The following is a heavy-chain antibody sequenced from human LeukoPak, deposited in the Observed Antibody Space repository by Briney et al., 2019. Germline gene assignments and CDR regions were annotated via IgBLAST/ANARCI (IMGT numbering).Heavy chain of an antibody. CDR1: GFTFSRYG. D-gene: IGHD5-24*01. CDR2: IGGSDGITS. Sequence: PGGSLRLSCAASGFTFSRYGMNWVRQAPGKGLEWVSGIGGSDGITSYYSDSVKGRFAISRDNSRDTMFLQMNSLSAEDAAVYYCVKDDGWVQYANWGQGTLVTVSS. J-gene: IGHJ4*02. V-gene: IGHV3-23*01. CDR3: VKDDGWVQYAN.